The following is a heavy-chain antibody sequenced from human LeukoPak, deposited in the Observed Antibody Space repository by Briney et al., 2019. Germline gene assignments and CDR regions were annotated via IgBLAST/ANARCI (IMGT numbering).Heavy chain of an antibody. J-gene: IGHJ6*03. CDR3: ASYYYYYMDV. Sequence: GGSLRLSCEASGFTFSNYWMSWVRQAPGKGLEWVANISPDGSAAFYVDSVKGRFTISRDNAKNPLYLQMNSLRAEDTAVYYCASYYYYYMDVWGKGTTVTVSS. CDR1: GFTFSNYW. CDR2: ISPDGSAA. V-gene: IGHV3-7*01.